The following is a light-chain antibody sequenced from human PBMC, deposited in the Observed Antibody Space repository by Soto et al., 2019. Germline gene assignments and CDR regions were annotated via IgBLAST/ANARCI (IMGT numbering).Light chain of an antibody. Sequence: QSALTQPASVSGSPGQSITISCTGTSSDVGGYKYVSWYQQHPGKAPKLMIYDVSNRPSGISYRFSGSKSGNTASLTISGLQAEDEADYYCSSYTSSNTRVLGTGTKLTVL. CDR3: SSYTSSNTRV. V-gene: IGLV2-14*01. J-gene: IGLJ1*01. CDR2: DVS. CDR1: SSDVGGYKY.